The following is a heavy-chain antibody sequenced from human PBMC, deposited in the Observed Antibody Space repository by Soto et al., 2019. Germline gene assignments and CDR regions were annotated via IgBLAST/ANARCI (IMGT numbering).Heavy chain of an antibody. Sequence: QVQLQQWGAGLLKPSETLSLTCAVYGGSFSGYYWSWIRQPPGKGLEWIGEINHSGSTNYNPSLKSRVTISVDTSKNQFSLKLSSVTAADRAVYYCASSLWFGELFYYYYGMDVWGQGTTVTVSS. CDR2: INHSGST. CDR1: GGSFSGYY. D-gene: IGHD3-10*01. CDR3: ASSLWFGELFYYYYGMDV. V-gene: IGHV4-34*01. J-gene: IGHJ6*02.